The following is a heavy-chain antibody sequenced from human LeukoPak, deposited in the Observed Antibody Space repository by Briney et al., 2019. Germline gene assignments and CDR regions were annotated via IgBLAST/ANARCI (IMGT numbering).Heavy chain of an antibody. D-gene: IGHD1-26*01. V-gene: IGHV4-59*01. CDR3: ARDPLGSGSYYVAFDI. Sequence: SETLSLTCTDSGGSISSYYWSWIRQPPGKGLEWIGYIYYSGSTNYNPSLKSRVTISVDTSKNQFSLKLSSVTAADTAVYYCARDPLGSGSYYVAFDIWGQGTMVTVSS. J-gene: IGHJ3*02. CDR2: IYYSGST. CDR1: GGSISSYY.